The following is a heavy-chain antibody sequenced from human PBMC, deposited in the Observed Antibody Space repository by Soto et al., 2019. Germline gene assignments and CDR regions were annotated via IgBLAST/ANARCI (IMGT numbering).Heavy chain of an antibody. J-gene: IGHJ4*02. CDR1: GGSISSGCYY. Sequence: QVQLQESGPGLVKPSQTLSLTCTVSGGSISSGCYYWSWIRQHPGKGLEWIGYIYYSGSTYYNLSLKTRVTISLDTYKNPFALRLSSVTAADTAVYYCARVRFGEGEFDYWGQGTLVTVSS. D-gene: IGHD3-10*01. V-gene: IGHV4-31*03. CDR3: ARVRFGEGEFDY. CDR2: IYYSGST.